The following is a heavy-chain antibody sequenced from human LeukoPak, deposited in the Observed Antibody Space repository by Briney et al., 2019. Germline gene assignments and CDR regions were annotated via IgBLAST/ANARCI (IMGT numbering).Heavy chain of an antibody. CDR3: ARRASKPYYYGSGSLYYFDY. CDR2: INHSGST. CDR1: GGSFSGYY. D-gene: IGHD3-10*01. J-gene: IGHJ4*02. V-gene: IGHV4-34*01. Sequence: SETLSLTCAVYGGSFSGYYWSWIRQPPGKGLEWIGEINHSGSTNYNPSLKSRVTISVDTSKNQFSLKLSSVTAADTAVYYCARRASKPYYYGSGSLYYFDYWGQGTLVTVSS.